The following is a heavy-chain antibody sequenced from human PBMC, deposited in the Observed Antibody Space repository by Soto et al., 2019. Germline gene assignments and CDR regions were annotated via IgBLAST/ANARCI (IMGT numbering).Heavy chain of an antibody. CDR2: IYYSGST. CDR3: RAWDAFDI. Sequence: QLQLQESGPGLVKPSETLSLTCTVAGGSISSSSYYWGWIRQPPGKGREWIGSIYYSGSTYYNPSLKSRVTISVDTSKNQFSLKLSSVTAADTAVYYCRAWDAFDIWGQGTMVTVSS. J-gene: IGHJ3*02. CDR1: GGSISSSSYY. V-gene: IGHV4-39*01.